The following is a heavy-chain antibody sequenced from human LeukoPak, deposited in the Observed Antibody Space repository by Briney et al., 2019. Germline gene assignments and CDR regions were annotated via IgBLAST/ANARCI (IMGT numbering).Heavy chain of an antibody. J-gene: IGHJ4*02. D-gene: IGHD6-6*01. V-gene: IGHV1-58*01. CDR2: IIVGSGNT. Sequence: AASVKVSCKASGFTFTSSAVQWVRQARGQRLEWIGWIIVGSGNTKYAQNFQERVTITRDMSTITAYMELSSLRSEDTAVYYCAADPPYTSSSGYWGQGTLVTVSS. CDR3: AADPPYTSSSGY. CDR1: GFTFTSSA.